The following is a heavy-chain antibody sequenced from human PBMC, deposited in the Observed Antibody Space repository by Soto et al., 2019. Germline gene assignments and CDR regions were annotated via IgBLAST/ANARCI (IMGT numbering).Heavy chain of an antibody. CDR3: AKEKISTSCCNWFDP. V-gene: IGHV3-48*01. Sequence: GGSLRLSCAASGFTFSSYSMNWVRQAPGKGLQWISYISSSSNTIYYADSVKGRFTISRDNSKNTLYLQMNSLRAEDTAVYYCAKEKISTSCCNWFDPWGQGTLVTVS. J-gene: IGHJ5*02. D-gene: IGHD2-2*01. CDR2: ISSSSNTI. CDR1: GFTFSSYS.